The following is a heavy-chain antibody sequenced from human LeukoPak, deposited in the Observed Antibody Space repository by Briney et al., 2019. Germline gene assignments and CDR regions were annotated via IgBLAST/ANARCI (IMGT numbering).Heavy chain of an antibody. V-gene: IGHV1-69*13. CDR2: IIPIFGTA. CDR1: GGTFSSYA. Sequence: GASVKVSCKASGGTFSSYAISWARQAPGQGLEWMGGIIPIFGTANYAQKFQGRVTITADESTSTAYMELSSLRSEDTAVYYCARDRGYCSSTSCYLDYWGQGTLVTVSS. J-gene: IGHJ4*02. CDR3: ARDRGYCSSTSCYLDY. D-gene: IGHD2-2*01.